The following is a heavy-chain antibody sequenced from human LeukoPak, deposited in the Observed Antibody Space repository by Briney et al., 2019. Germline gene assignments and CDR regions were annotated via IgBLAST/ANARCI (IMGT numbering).Heavy chain of an antibody. CDR2: INPNSGGT. CDR1: GYIFTGYY. V-gene: IGHV1-2*02. CDR3: ARGHDYYDSSGYYERPLDAWFDP. D-gene: IGHD3-22*01. J-gene: IGHJ5*02. Sequence: ASVKVSCKASGYIFTGYYMHWVRQAPGQGLEWMGWINPNSGGTSFAQKFQGRVTMTRDTSISTAYMEMSRLRSDDTAVYYCARGHDYYDSSGYYERPLDAWFDPWGQGTLVTVSS.